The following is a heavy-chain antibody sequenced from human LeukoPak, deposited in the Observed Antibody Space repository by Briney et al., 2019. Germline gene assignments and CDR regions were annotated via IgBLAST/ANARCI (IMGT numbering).Heavy chain of an antibody. CDR3: ARDAVGGGIDY. Sequence: GGSLRLSCAASGFTFISYEMNWVRQAPGKGREGISYISSPGSTIYYADSVKGRFTISRDNSKNSLYLQMNSLRAEDTAVYYCARDAVGGGIDYWGQGTLVTVSS. CDR1: GFTFISYE. J-gene: IGHJ4*02. CDR2: ISSPGSTI. V-gene: IGHV3-48*03. D-gene: IGHD1-26*01.